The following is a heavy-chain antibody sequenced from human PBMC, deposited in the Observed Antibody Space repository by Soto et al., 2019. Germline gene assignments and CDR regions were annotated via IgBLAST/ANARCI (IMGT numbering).Heavy chain of an antibody. J-gene: IGHJ6*02. CDR1: VFTFSSYA. V-gene: IGHV3-30-3*01. D-gene: IGHD2-15*01. CDR3: AREFGYCSGGSCPYYYYYGMDV. Sequence: WWSLRLSCSASVFTFSSYAMHWLRQAPGKGLEWVAVISYDGSNKYYADSVKGRFTISRDNSKNTLYLQMNSLRAEDTAVYYCAREFGYCSGGSCPYYYYYGMDVWGQGTTVTVSS. CDR2: ISYDGSNK.